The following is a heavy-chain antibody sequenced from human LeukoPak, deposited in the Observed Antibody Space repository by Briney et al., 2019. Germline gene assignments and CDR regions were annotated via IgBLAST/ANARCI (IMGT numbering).Heavy chain of an antibody. CDR2: MSASGGST. CDR3: AKGVITGTTPQPFDY. V-gene: IGHV3-23*01. Sequence: SGGSLRLSCAVSGFTFSTSAMNWVRQAPGKGLEWVSGMSASGGSTYYADSVKGRFTISRDNSKNTLYLQMNSLRAEDTAIYFCAKGVITGTTPQPFDYWGQGTLVTVSS. CDR1: GFTFSTSA. D-gene: IGHD1-7*01. J-gene: IGHJ4*02.